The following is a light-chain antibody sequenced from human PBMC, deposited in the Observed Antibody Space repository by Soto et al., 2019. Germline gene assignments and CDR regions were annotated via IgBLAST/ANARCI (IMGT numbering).Light chain of an antibody. CDR1: QSVTNTY. V-gene: IGKV3-20*01. Sequence: EIVLTQSPGTLSLSPGERATLSCRASQSVTNTYLAWYQLKPGQAPRLLIPDASRRATGIPDRFSGSGSGTDFTLTISRLEPEGFAVYYCQQYGSSSMNTFGQGTKLEIK. CDR2: DAS. CDR3: QQYGSSSMNT. J-gene: IGKJ2*01.